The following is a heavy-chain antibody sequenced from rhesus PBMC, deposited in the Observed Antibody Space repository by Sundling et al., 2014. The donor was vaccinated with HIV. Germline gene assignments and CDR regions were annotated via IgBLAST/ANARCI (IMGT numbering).Heavy chain of an antibody. V-gene: IGHV4S10*01. D-gene: IGHD2-21*01. CDR3: VRETFTVVATFEF. Sequence: QVQLQESGPGLVKPSETLSLSCAVSGGSFSSRNWWGWIRQPPGKGLEWIGNIYGSTARTNYNPSLGNRVTISKDTSNNQFSLRLTSVTAADTAVYYCVRETFTVVATFEFWGQGALVTVSS. J-gene: IGHJ1*01. CDR2: IYGSTART. CDR1: GGSFSSRNW.